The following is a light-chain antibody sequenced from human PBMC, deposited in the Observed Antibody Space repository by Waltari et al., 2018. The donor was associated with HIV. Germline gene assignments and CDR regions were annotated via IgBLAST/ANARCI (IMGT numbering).Light chain of an antibody. J-gene: IGKJ3*01. Sequence: EIVLTQSPGTLSLSPGERATLSCRASQSVSSNLAWYQQKPGQAPRLLIYGASTRATGIPARFSGSESGTEFTLTISSLQSEDFAVYYCQQYNNWPRAFGPGTKVDIK. V-gene: IGKV3-15*01. CDR1: QSVSSN. CDR3: QQYNNWPRA. CDR2: GAS.